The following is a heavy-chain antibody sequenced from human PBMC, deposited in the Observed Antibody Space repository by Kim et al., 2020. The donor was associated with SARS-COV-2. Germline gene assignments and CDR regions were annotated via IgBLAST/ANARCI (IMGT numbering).Heavy chain of an antibody. CDR3: ARQSPPTYYYDSSGSRRKNWFDP. D-gene: IGHD3-22*01. CDR1: GGSFSGYY. J-gene: IGHJ5*02. CDR2: INHSGST. V-gene: IGHV4-34*01. Sequence: SETLSLTCAVYGGSFSGYYWSWIRQPPGKGLEWIGEINHSGSTNYNPSLKSRVTISVDTSKNQFSLKLSSVTAADTAVYYCARQSPPTYYYDSSGSRRKNWFDPWGQGTLVTVSS.